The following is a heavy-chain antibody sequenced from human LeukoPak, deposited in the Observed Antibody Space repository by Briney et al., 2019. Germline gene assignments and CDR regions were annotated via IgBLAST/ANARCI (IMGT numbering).Heavy chain of an antibody. J-gene: IGHJ4*02. D-gene: IGHD3-3*01. CDR1: GYTLTELS. Sequence: ASVKVSYKVSGYTLTELSMHWVRQAPGKGLEWMGGFDPEDGETIYAQKFQGRVTMTEDTSTDTAYMELSSLRSEDTAVYYCATADDFWSGFGYWGQGTLVTVSS. CDR2: FDPEDGET. CDR3: ATADDFWSGFGY. V-gene: IGHV1-24*01.